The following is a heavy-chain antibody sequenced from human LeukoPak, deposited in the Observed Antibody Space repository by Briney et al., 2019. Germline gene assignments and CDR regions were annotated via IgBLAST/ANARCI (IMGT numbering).Heavy chain of an antibody. Sequence: ASVKVSCKASGYTFTNYGFSWVRQAQGPGLEWMGWISSYYGNTNYAQRLQGRVTMTTDTSTSTAYMELRSPRSDDTAVYYCAQFQWELRGFDYWGQGTLVTASS. D-gene: IGHD1-26*01. V-gene: IGHV1-18*01. J-gene: IGHJ4*02. CDR2: ISSYYGNT. CDR3: AQFQWELRGFDY. CDR1: GYTFTNYG.